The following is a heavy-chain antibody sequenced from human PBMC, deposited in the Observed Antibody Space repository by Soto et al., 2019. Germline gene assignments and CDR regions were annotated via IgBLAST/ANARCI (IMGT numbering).Heavy chain of an antibody. J-gene: IGHJ4*01. D-gene: IGHD3-10*01. CDR2: IDPSDSYT. CDR1: GYHYTSYW. V-gene: IGHV5-10-1*01. CDR3: VLMVPLEYYFDY. Sequence: GQSLKSSCKGCGYHYTSYWISWVRQMPGKGLEWMGRIDPSDSYTNYSPSFQGHVTISADKSISTAYLQWSSLKASDTATYYCVLMVPLEYYFDYWGHGSLVTSPQ.